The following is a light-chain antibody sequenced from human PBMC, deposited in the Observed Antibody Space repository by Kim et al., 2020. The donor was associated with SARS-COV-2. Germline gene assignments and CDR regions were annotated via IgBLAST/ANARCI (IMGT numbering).Light chain of an antibody. Sequence: SYELTQPPSVSVAPGQTARITCGGTNIASPSVHWYQQKLGQAPVLVIYSDTARPSGIPERFSASNSGNTATLTISRVEAGDEADYYCQVWDSNRDHYVFGTGTKVTVL. CDR3: QVWDSNRDHYV. CDR2: SDT. CDR1: NIASPS. V-gene: IGLV3-21*04. J-gene: IGLJ1*01.